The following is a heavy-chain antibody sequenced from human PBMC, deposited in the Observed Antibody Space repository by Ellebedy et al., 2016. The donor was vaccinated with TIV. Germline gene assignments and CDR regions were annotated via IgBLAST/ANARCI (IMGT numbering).Heavy chain of an antibody. CDR2: ISDSGST. J-gene: IGHJ4*02. Sequence: MPSETLSLTCSVSGGSINSYYWTWIRQPPGKGLEWIGSISDSGSTFYNPSLKSRVRISVETSKNQFSLKLRSVTAADTAVYYCATEIPVAARIEFWGQGALVTVSS. CDR3: ATEIPVAARIEF. V-gene: IGHV4-59*04. D-gene: IGHD6-19*01. CDR1: GGSINSYY.